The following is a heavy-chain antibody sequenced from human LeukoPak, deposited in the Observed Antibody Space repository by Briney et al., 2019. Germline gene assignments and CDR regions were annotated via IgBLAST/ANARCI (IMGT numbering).Heavy chain of an antibody. CDR1: GYTFTNYN. J-gene: IGHJ4*02. Sequence: ASVKVSCKASGYTFTNYNINWVRQAPGEGLEWVGWISAYNGDTNSAQKFQGRVTMTTDTSTSTAYMELRSLRSDDTAVYYCAREGNYYFFDYWGQGTLVTVSS. D-gene: IGHD3-10*01. CDR2: ISAYNGDT. CDR3: AREGNYYFFDY. V-gene: IGHV1-18*01.